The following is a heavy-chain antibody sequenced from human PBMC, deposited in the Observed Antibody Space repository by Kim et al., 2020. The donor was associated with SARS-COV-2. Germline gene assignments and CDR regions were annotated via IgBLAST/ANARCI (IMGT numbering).Heavy chain of an antibody. CDR1: GGSFSDYT. Sequence: SETLSLTCAVYGGSFSDYTWSWIRQPPGKGLEWIGEINHSGVTNLSPSLKSRITISVDTSKSQFSLRLKSMTATDTAIYYCARGRAGVVPAPVLGLGPWFDFYAVDVWGRGHRSPSP. CDR2: INHSGVT. J-gene: IGHJ6*02. V-gene: IGHV4-34*01. CDR3: ARGRAGVVPAPVLGLGPWFDFYAVDV. D-gene: IGHD2-2*02.